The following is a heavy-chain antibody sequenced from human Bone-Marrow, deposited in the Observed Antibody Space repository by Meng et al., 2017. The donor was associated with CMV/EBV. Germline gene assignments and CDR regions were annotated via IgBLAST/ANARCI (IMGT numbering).Heavy chain of an antibody. V-gene: IGHV4-61*01. CDR2: IYYSGST. CDR1: GGSVSSGSYY. CDR3: ARGLFGIAARPVSY. D-gene: IGHD6-6*01. J-gene: IGHJ4*02. Sequence: SETLSLTCTVSGGSVSSGSYYWSWIRQPPGKGLEWIGYIYYSGSTNYNPSLKSRVTISVDTSKNQFSLKLSSVTAADTAVYYCARGLFGIAARPVSYWGQGTLVTVSS.